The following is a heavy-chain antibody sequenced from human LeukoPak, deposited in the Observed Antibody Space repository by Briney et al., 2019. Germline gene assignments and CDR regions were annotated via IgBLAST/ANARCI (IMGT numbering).Heavy chain of an antibody. Sequence: PGGSLRLSCAASGVSFSYHGFHWVRQAPGKGLEWVADIWYDGSNKYYADSVKGRFTISRDNSKSTLYLQMNSLRTEDTAVYYGARDHGSGCRPYGMDVWGQGTTVTVSS. CDR2: IWYDGSNK. CDR3: ARDHGSGCRPYGMDV. D-gene: IGHD6-19*01. J-gene: IGHJ6*02. CDR1: GVSFSYHG. V-gene: IGHV3-33*01.